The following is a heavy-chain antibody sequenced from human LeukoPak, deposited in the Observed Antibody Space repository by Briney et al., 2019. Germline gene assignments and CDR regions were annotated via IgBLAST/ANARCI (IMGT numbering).Heavy chain of an antibody. J-gene: IGHJ4*02. V-gene: IGHV3-23*01. CDR1: GFTFSIYA. CDR3: SKEHDYSNAAPQWGFDS. Sequence: GGSLRLSCAASGFTFSIYAMSWVRQAPGKGLEWVSGISGSSSHTMDADSVRGRFTISRDNTRNTLYLHMNNVRAEDTALYYCSKEHDYSNAAPQWGFDSWGQGTRVTVSS. D-gene: IGHD4/OR15-4a*01. CDR2: ISGSSSHT.